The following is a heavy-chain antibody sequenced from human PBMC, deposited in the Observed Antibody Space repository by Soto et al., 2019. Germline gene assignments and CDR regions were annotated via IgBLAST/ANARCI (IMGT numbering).Heavy chain of an antibody. CDR1: GFTFSNAW. CDR2: IKSKTDGGTT. D-gene: IGHD3-10*01. J-gene: IGHJ6*03. Sequence: EVQLVESGGGLVKPGGSLRLSCAASGFTFSNAWMSWVRQAPGKGLEWVGRIKSKTDGGTTDYAAPVKGRFTISRDDSKNTLYLQMNSLKPEDTAVYYCTTGQFFFVEKPEVRYMDVWGKGTTVTVSS. CDR3: TTGQFFFVEKPEVRYMDV. V-gene: IGHV3-15*01.